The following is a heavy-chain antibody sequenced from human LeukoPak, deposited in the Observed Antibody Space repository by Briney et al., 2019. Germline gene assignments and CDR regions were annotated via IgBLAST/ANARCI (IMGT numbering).Heavy chain of an antibody. CDR1: GYSFTNYG. Sequence: SVKVSCKASGYSFTNYGISWVRQAPGQGLEWMGGIIPIFGTANYAQKFQGRVTITTDESTSTAYMELSSLRSEDTAVYYCARDLGNKQLAESWGQGTLVTVSS. CDR2: IIPIFGTA. J-gene: IGHJ5*02. D-gene: IGHD6-6*01. CDR3: ARDLGNKQLAES. V-gene: IGHV1-69*05.